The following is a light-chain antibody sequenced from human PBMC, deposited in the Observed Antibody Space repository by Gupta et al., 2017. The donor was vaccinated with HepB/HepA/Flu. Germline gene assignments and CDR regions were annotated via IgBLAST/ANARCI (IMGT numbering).Light chain of an antibody. CDR3: QQSDSDPTLT. Sequence: DIPMTQSPSSLSASVGDRVTITCRASQSISSYLNWYQQKPGKAPKLLIYAASSWQSGVPSRFSGSGSGTDFTLTISSLQPEDFASYYCQQSDSDPTLTFGQGTKVEIK. CDR2: AAS. CDR1: QSISSY. V-gene: IGKV1-39*01. J-gene: IGKJ1*01.